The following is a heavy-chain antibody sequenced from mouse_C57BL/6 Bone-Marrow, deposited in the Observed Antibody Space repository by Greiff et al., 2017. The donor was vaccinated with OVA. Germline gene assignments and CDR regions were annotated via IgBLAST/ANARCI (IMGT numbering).Heavy chain of an antibody. CDR1: GYTFTSYW. J-gene: IGHJ3*01. CDR2: IYPGSGST. D-gene: IGHD3-2*02. CDR3: ARLSRKLRLRRFAY. Sequence: QVQLQQPGAELVKPGASVKMSCKASGYTFTSYWITWVKQRPGQGLEWIGDIYPGSGSTNYNEKFKSKATLTVVTSSSTAYMQLSSLTSEDSAVYYCARLSRKLRLRRFAYWGQGTLVTVSA. V-gene: IGHV1-55*01.